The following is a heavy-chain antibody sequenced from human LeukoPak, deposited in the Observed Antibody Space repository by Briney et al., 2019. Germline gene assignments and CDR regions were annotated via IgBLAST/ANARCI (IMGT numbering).Heavy chain of an antibody. J-gene: IGHJ1*01. CDR3: TTEMERTYYYDSSGYYSEYFQH. Sequence: GGSLRLSCAASGFTFSNAWVSWVRQAPGKGLEWVGRIKSKTDGGTTDYAAPVKGRFTISRDDSKNTLYLQMNSLKTEDTAVYYCTTEMERTYYYDSSGYYSEYFQHWGQGTLVTVSS. D-gene: IGHD3-22*01. V-gene: IGHV3-15*01. CDR2: IKSKTDGGTT. CDR1: GFTFSNAW.